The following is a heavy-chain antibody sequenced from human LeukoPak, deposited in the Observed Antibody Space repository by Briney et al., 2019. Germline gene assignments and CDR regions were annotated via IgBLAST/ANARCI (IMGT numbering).Heavy chain of an antibody. CDR2: IRYDGSDK. CDR1: GFTFNNYG. V-gene: IGHV3-30*02. J-gene: IGHJ4*02. D-gene: IGHD6-19*01. CDR3: AKSIAVAGFGGGRIFDY. Sequence: GGSLRLSCAASGFTFNNYGMHWVRQAPGKGLEWVAFIRYDGSDKFYADSVKGRFTISRDNSKIALYLQMNSLRAEDTAVYYCAKSIAVAGFGGGRIFDYWGQGTLVTVSS.